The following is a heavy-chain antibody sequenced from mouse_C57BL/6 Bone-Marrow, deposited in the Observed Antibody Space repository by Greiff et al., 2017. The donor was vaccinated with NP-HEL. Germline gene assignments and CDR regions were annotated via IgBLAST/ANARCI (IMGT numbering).Heavy chain of an antibody. V-gene: IGHV1-26*01. CDR3: AREKIYDGYLYYFDY. Sequence: VQLQQSGPELVKPGASVKISCKASGYTFTDYYMNWVKQSHGKSLEWIGDINPNNGGTSYNQKFKGKATLTVDKSSSTAYMELRSLTSEDSAVYYCAREKIYDGYLYYFDYWGQGTTLTVSS. CDR1: GYTFTDYY. J-gene: IGHJ2*01. CDR2: INPNNGGT. D-gene: IGHD2-3*01.